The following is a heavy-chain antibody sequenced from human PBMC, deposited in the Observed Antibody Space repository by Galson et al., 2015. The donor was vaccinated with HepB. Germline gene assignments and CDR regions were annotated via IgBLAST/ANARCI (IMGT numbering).Heavy chain of an antibody. Sequence: SVKVSCKASGFTFTSSAVQWVRQARGQRLEWIGWIVVGSGNTNYAQKFQERVTITRDMSTSTAYMELSSLRSEDTAVYYCAAEGHRGDYGDYWGYFDYWGQGTLVTVSS. J-gene: IGHJ4*02. CDR3: AAEGHRGDYGDYWGYFDY. D-gene: IGHD4-17*01. CDR2: IVVGSGNT. V-gene: IGHV1-58*01. CDR1: GFTFTSSA.